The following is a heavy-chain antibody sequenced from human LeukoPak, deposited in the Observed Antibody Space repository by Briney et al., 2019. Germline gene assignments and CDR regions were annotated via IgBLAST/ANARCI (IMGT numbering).Heavy chain of an antibody. CDR2: RNPNSGKT. Sequence: ASVKVSCKASGYTFTSYDINWVREATGQGLEWMGWRNPNSGKTGYAQKFQGRGTMTRNTSISTAYMDLSSLRSEDTAVYYCARAESFFHYWGQGTLVTVSS. V-gene: IGHV1-8*01. J-gene: IGHJ4*02. D-gene: IGHD3-10*01. CDR1: GYTFTSYD. CDR3: ARAESFFHY.